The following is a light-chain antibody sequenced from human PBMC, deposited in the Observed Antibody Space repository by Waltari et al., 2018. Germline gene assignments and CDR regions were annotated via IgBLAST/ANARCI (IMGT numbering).Light chain of an antibody. V-gene: IGKV1-5*03. Sequence: DIQMTQSPSSLSASVGDKVNITCRASQSISNWLDWYQQKPGKAPKLLIYKASSLQGGVPSRFRGSGSGTEFTLTISSLQPEDFATYYCLQYSSSPYNFGQGTKVEIK. CDR1: QSISNW. J-gene: IGKJ2*01. CDR3: LQYSSSPYN. CDR2: KAS.